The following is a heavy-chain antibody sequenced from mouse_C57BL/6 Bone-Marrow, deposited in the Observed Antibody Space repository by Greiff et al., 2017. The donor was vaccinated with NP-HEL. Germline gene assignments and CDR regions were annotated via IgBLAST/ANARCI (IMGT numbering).Heavy chain of an antibody. Sequence: QVHVKQSGAELARPGASVKLSCKASGYTFTSYGISWVKQRTGQGLEWIGEIYPRSGNTYYNEKFKGKATLTADKSSSTAYMELRSLTSEDSAVYFCARSSSLFDYGGQGTTLTVSS. CDR1: GYTFTSYG. J-gene: IGHJ2*01. CDR2: IYPRSGNT. D-gene: IGHD1-1*01. CDR3: ARSSSLFDY. V-gene: IGHV1-81*01.